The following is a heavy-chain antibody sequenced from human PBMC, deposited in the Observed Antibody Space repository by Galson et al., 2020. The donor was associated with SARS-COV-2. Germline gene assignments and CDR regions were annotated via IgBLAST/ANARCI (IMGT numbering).Heavy chain of an antibody. Sequence: ASETLSLTCTISRGFISNYYWHWIRQPPGKGLEWIGYIHYSGSTSYNPSLKSRVSISVDPSKNQFSLRLNSVTAADTAVYYCAREFSSFEYWGQGTLVTVSS. CDR1: RGFISNYY. CDR3: AREFSSFEY. V-gene: IGHV4-59*01. J-gene: IGHJ4*02. CDR2: IHYSGST.